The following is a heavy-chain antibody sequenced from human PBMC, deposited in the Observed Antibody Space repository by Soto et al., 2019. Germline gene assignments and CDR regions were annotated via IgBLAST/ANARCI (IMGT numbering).Heavy chain of an antibody. D-gene: IGHD5-18*01. CDR3: ATRDTGRVY. V-gene: IGHV4-4*02. J-gene: IGHJ4*02. Sequence: QVQLQESGPGLVKPSGTLSLTCAVSGVSIGSHDWWTWVRQPPGKGLEWIGESHQSGNTNYNSSLESQVTISLDKSKNPFSLQLSSVTVADTAVYYCATRDTGRVYWGQGTLVTVSS. CDR1: GVSIGSHDW. CDR2: SHQSGNT.